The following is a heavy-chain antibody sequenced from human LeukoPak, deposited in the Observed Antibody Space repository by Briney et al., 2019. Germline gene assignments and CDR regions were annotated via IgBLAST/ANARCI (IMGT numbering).Heavy chain of an antibody. CDR3: ARDRTGASPSLSGYNWNDASGRDV. CDR2: INYIGSS. D-gene: IGHD1-20*01. Sequence: AETLSLTCTVSDCSFSSYYWSWIRQPPGKGLEWIGYINYIGSSNYNPSPKSRVTTSVHTTNNHFSLQLSSATGADPAMYYCARDRTGASPSLSGYNWNDASGRDVWGQGTTGTVSS. CDR1: DCSFSSYY. V-gene: IGHV4-59*01. J-gene: IGHJ6*02.